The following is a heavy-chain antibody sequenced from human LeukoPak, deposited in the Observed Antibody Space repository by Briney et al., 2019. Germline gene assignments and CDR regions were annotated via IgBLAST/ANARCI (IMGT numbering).Heavy chain of an antibody. J-gene: IGHJ4*02. V-gene: IGHV4-4*02. CDR1: GFTFNSFAM. CDR3: ASKRGAGKQGY. CDR2: IYHSGST. D-gene: IGHD1-1*01. Sequence: GSLRLSCAASGFTFNSFAMNWVRQTPGKGLEWIGEIYHSGSTNYNPSLKSRVTISVDKSKNQFSLKLSSVTAADTAVYYCASKRGAGKQGYWGQGTLVTVSS.